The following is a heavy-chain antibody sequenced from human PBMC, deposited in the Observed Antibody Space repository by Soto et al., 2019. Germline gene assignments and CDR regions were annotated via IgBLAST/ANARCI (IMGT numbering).Heavy chain of an antibody. J-gene: IGHJ5*02. V-gene: IGHV1-3*01. D-gene: IGHD2-2*01. Sequence: ASVKVSCKASGCTFSSYAISWVRQAPGQRLEWMGWINAVNGNTKYSQKFQGRVTITRDTSASTAYMELSSLRSEDTAVYYCARGCGTSCYFDPWGQGTLVTVSS. CDR3: ARGCGTSCYFDP. CDR1: GCTFSSYA. CDR2: INAVNGNT.